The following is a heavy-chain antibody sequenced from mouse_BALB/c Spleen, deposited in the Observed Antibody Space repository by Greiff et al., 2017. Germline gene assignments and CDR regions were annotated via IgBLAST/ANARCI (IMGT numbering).Heavy chain of an antibody. D-gene: IGHD2-4*01. J-gene: IGHJ3*01. Sequence: VKLMESGPELVKPGASVRISCKASGYTFTSYYIHWVKQRPGQGLEWIGWIYPGNVNTKYNEKFKGKATLTADKSSSTAYMQLSSLTSEDSAVYFCARRETTMITTWFAYWGQGTLVTVSA. CDR1: GYTFTSYY. CDR2: IYPGNVNT. V-gene: IGHV1S56*01. CDR3: ARRETTMITTWFAY.